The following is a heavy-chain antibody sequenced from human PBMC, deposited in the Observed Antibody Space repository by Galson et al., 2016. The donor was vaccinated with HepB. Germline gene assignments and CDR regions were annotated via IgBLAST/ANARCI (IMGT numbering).Heavy chain of an antibody. J-gene: IGHJ4*02. Sequence: SLRLSCAASGFNLSDYYMSWIRQAPGKGLEWVSYISSSGNTISYADSVKGRFTVFRDNAQKSMYLQMNSLRDEDTAVYYCARGTTYYDILTCYPRPFDFWGQGTLVTVSS. V-gene: IGHV3-11*04. CDR2: ISSSGNTI. D-gene: IGHD3-9*01. CDR3: ARGTTYYDILTCYPRPFDF. CDR1: GFNLSDYY.